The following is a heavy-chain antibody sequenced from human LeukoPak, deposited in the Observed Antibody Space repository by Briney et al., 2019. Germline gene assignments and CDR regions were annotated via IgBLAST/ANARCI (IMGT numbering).Heavy chain of an antibody. CDR3: APGPRIDS. CDR2: VHPDNGNT. V-gene: IGHV1-8*01. Sequence: ASVRVSCKTSGYPYTKWEINWVRQAAGQGLEWLGWVHPDNGNTYYAQRIRGRVTMSRDTSTTTAYMEFSGLRSNDTAVYFCAPGPRIDSWGQGTLVTVSS. D-gene: IGHD1-14*01. J-gene: IGHJ5*01. CDR1: GYPYTKWE.